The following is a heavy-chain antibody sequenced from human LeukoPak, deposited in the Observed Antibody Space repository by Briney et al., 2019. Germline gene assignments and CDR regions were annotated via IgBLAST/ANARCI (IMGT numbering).Heavy chain of an antibody. Sequence: GGSLRLSCAASGFTVSGNYMSWVRQAPGKGLEWVSLLYSGGSTYYADSVKGRFSISRDNSKNTLYLQMNSLRAEDTAVYYCASRDKGYYYGVDVWGQGTTVTVSS. CDR2: LYSGGST. CDR3: ASRDKGYYYGVDV. CDR1: GFTVSGNY. V-gene: IGHV3-66*01. D-gene: IGHD5-24*01. J-gene: IGHJ6*02.